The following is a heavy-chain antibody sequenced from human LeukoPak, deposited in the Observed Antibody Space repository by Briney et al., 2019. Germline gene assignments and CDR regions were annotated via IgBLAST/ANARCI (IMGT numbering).Heavy chain of an antibody. V-gene: IGHV3-43D*03. D-gene: IGHD3-22*01. CDR1: GFTFDDYA. CDR2: ISWDGGST. CDR3: AKDGFKYDSSGSGFDY. Sequence: GGSLRLSCAASGFTFDDYAMHWVRQAPGKGLEWVSLISWDGGSTYYADSVKGRFTISGDNSKNSLYLQMNSLRAEDTALYYCAKDGFKYDSSGSGFDYWGQGTLVTVSS. J-gene: IGHJ4*02.